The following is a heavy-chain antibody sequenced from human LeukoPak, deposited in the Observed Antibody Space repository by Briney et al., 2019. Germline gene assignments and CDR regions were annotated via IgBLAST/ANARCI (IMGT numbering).Heavy chain of an antibody. CDR1: GGSFRNYY. CDR3: VIFIMGTSTTDY. CDR2: IHHSGRN. J-gene: IGHJ4*02. Sequence: SKTLSLPCAVLGGSFRNYYSHRIRQPTAPGLASIPEIHHSGRNKYDPSLKSRVTISLDTSKNQFSLNLSSVTDTAVYYCVIFIMGTSTTDYLGQRTLVTVSS. V-gene: IGHV4-34*01. D-gene: IGHD1-26*01.